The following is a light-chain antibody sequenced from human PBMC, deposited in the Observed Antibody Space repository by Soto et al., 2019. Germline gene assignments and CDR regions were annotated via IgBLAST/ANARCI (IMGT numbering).Light chain of an antibody. CDR1: QSVSSSN. CDR2: GAS. Sequence: EIVLTHSPGTLSLSPGERATLSCRASQSVSSSNLAWYQQKPGQAPRLLIYGASSRATGIPDRFSGSGSGTDFTLTISRLEPEDFAVYYCQQYGSSPTTFGQGT. J-gene: IGKJ1*01. V-gene: IGKV3-20*01. CDR3: QQYGSSPTT.